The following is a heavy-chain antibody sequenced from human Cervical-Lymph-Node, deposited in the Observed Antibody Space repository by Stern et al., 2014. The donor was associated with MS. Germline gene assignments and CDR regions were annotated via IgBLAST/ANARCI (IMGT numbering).Heavy chain of an antibody. J-gene: IGHJ6*02. D-gene: IGHD6-13*01. Sequence: QVQLGQSGAEVKEPGASVKVSCETSGYTFSHFGLHWVRQAPGQGLEWMGWLNAGNGNTKYSQKFQDRVSFSTDTSASAAYMELRSLKSEDTGVYYCARDKGIVAVPYYFYGMDVWGHGTSVTVSS. CDR1: GYTFSHFG. V-gene: IGHV1-3*01. CDR3: ARDKGIVAVPYYFYGMDV. CDR2: LNAGNGNT.